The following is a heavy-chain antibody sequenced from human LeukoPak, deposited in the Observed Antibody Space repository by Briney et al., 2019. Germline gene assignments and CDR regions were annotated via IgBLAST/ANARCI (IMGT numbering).Heavy chain of an antibody. CDR3: AREAGYSSGWYSDAFDI. CDR2: IYYSGST. CDR1: GGSISSYY. D-gene: IGHD6-19*01. V-gene: IGHV4-59*12. Sequence: SETLSLTCTVSGGSISSYYWSWIRQPPGKGLEWIGYIYYSGSTNYNPSLKSRVTISVDTSKNQFSLKLSSVTAADTAVYYCAREAGYSSGWYSDAFDIWGQGTMVTVSS. J-gene: IGHJ3*02.